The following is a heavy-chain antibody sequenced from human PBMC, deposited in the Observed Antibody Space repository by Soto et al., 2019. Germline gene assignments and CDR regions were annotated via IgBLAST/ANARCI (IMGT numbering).Heavy chain of an antibody. CDR3: VTGGYTHGHETLDS. D-gene: IGHD5-18*01. V-gene: IGHV4-31*11. CDR2: IYNNGRT. J-gene: IGHJ4*02. CDR1: GDSMTSDNFY. Sequence: SETLSLTCAVSGDSMTSDNFYWTWIRQHPGKGLEWIGYIYNNGRTYYNPSLKSRLSISVDTSKSQFSLSLTSVTAADTALYYCVTGGYTHGHETLDSWGPGTTVTVYS.